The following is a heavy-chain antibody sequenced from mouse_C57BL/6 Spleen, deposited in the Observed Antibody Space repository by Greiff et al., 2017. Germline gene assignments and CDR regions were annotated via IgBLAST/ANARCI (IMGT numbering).Heavy chain of an antibody. J-gene: IGHJ4*01. CDR1: GFSLTSYG. V-gene: IGHV2-2*01. CDR3: AREARSYFNWALDD. Sequence: VQLQESGPGLVQPSQSLSITCTVSGFSLTSYGVHWVRQSPGKGLEWLGVIWSGGSTDYNAAFISRLGISKDNSKSQVFFRMNSLQADDTAIYNGAREARSYFNWALDDWGQGTSVTVSS. CDR2: IWSGGST. D-gene: IGHD4-1*01.